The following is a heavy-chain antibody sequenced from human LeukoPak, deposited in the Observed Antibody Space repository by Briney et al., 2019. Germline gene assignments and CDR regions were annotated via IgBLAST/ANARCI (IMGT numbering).Heavy chain of an antibody. J-gene: IGHJ4*02. V-gene: IGHV1-69*01. D-gene: IGHD6-19*01. CDR1: GGTFSSYA. CDR3: ARLSGEYQLHSRGYSSGWYSRYYFDY. CDR2: IIPIFGTA. Sequence: ASVKVSCKASGGTFSSYAISWVRQAPGQGLEWMGGIIPIFGTANYAQKFQGRVTITADESTSTAYMELSSLRSEDTAVYYCARLSGEYQLHSRGYSSGWYSRYYFDYWGQGTLVTVSS.